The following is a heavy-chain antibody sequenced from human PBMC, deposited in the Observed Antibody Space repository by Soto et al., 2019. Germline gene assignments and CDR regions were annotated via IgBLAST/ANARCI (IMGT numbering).Heavy chain of an antibody. J-gene: IGHJ4*02. D-gene: IGHD1-26*01. CDR1: GFTFSSYA. CDR2: ISGSGGST. CDR3: AKDLGISRTFHFDY. V-gene: IGHV3-23*01. Sequence: GGSLRLSCAASGFTFSSYAMSWVRQAPGKGLEWVSAISGSGGSTYYAESVKGRFNISRDNSKNPLYLQMNRMRAEDTAVYYCAKDLGISRTFHFDYWGQGTLVTVSS.